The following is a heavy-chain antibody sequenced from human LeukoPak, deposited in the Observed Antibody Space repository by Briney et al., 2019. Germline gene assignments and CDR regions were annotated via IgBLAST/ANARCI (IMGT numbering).Heavy chain of an antibody. CDR3: ARAAPYSSSEYFQH. CDR2: IYYSGST. V-gene: IGHV4-39*07. CDR1: GGSISSSSYY. D-gene: IGHD6-6*01. J-gene: IGHJ1*01. Sequence: PSETLSLTCTVSGGSISSSSYYWGWIRQPPGKGLEWIGSIYYSGSTYYNPSLKSRVTISVDTSKNQFSLKLSSVTAADTAVYYCARAAPYSSSEYFQHWGQGTLVTVSS.